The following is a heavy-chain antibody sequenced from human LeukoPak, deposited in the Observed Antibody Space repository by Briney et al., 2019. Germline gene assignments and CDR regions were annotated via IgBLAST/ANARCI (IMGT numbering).Heavy chain of an antibody. J-gene: IGHJ4*02. CDR2: MNPNSGNT. CDR1: GYTFTSYD. CDR3: ARGQFDSSGYYPDY. V-gene: IGHV1-8*01. D-gene: IGHD3-22*01. Sequence: ASVKVSCKASGYTFTSYDINWVRQATGQGLKWMGWMNPNSGNTGYAQKFQGRVTMTRNTSISTAYMELSSLRSEDTAVYYCARGQFDSSGYYPDYWGQGTLVTVSS.